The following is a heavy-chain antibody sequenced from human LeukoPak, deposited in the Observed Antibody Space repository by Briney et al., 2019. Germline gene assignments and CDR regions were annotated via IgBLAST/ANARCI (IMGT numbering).Heavy chain of an antibody. CDR1: GASISRHH. J-gene: IGHJ4*02. Sequence: SSETLSLTCTVSGASISRHHWSWIRQSPGKGLEWIGYIYNSGSTNHNPSLKSRVTISVDTSKNQFSLKLNSVTAGDTAVYYCAREYYYGSGSAPFFDYWGLGTLVTASA. D-gene: IGHD3-10*01. CDR3: AREYYYGSGSAPFFDY. V-gene: IGHV4-59*11. CDR2: IYNSGST.